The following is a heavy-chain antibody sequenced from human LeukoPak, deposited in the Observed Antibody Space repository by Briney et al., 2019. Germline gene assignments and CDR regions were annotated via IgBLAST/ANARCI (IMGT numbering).Heavy chain of an antibody. Sequence: SETLSLTCTVSGGSISRSADYWGWIRQPPGKGLEWLGSVYYSGRTYYNPSLKSRVAISVDTSKNQLSLKLSSVTAADSAVYYCARHSPTYRSYSGYPSYYYMDVWGKGTTVIISS. CDR3: ARHSPTYRSYSGYPSYYYMDV. V-gene: IGHV4-39*01. J-gene: IGHJ6*03. CDR2: VYYSGRT. D-gene: IGHD5-12*01. CDR1: GGSISRSADY.